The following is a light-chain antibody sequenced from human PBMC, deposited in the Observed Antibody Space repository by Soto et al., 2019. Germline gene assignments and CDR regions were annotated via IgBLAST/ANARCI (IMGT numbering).Light chain of an antibody. V-gene: IGKV1-5*03. Sequence: DIQMTQSPSTLSASVGDRVTITCRASQSISTWLAWYQQKPGKAPKLLIYKASSLRNGVPSRFSGSGSGTEFTLTIHSLQTDDFASYYCQQYNGYPHTFGQGTKLESK. J-gene: IGKJ2*01. CDR2: KAS. CDR1: QSISTW. CDR3: QQYNGYPHT.